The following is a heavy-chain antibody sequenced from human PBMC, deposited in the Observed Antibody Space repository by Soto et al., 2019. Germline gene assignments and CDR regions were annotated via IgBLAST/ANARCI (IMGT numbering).Heavy chain of an antibody. Sequence: SVKVSCKASGFTFTSSAVQWVRQARGQRLEWIGWIVVGSGNTNYAQKFQERVTITRDMSTSTAYMELSSLRSEDTAVYYCAAAEDIVATTLDYWGQGTLVIVSS. V-gene: IGHV1-58*01. J-gene: IGHJ4*02. CDR3: AAAEDIVATTLDY. CDR1: GFTFTSSA. CDR2: IVVGSGNT. D-gene: IGHD5-12*01.